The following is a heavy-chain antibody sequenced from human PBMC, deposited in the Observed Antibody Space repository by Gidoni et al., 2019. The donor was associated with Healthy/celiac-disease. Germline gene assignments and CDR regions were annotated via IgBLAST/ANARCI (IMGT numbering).Heavy chain of an antibody. Sequence: QVQLQESGPGLVKPSQTLSLTRPVSGGSISSGGYYWSWIRQHPGKGLEWIGYIYYSGSTYYNPSLKSRVTISVDTSKNQFSLKLSSVTAADTAVYYCATAMVRIRYWYFDLWGRGTLVTVSS. J-gene: IGHJ2*01. CDR2: IYYSGST. D-gene: IGHD3-10*01. CDR3: ATAMVRIRYWYFDL. V-gene: IGHV4-31*03. CDR1: GGSISSGGYY.